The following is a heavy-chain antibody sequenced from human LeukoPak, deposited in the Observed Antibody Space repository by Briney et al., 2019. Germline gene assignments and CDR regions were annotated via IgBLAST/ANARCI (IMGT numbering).Heavy chain of an antibody. V-gene: IGHV3-49*04. CDR1: GFTFGDYA. D-gene: IGHD3-10*01. J-gene: IGHJ4*02. CDR2: IRSKAYGGTT. Sequence: PGGSLRLSCAASGFTFGDYAMSWVRQAPGKGLEWVGFIRSKAYGGTTEDAASVKGRFTISRDDSKSIAYLQVNSLKTEDTAVYYCTGSFGELSFFAHWGQGTLVTVSS. CDR3: TGSFGELSFFAH.